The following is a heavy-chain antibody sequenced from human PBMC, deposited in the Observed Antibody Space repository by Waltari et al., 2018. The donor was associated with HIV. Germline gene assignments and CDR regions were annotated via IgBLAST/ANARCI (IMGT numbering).Heavy chain of an antibody. CDR2: IYWDDDK. CDR3: AHRLYDFWSGQRIHGAFDI. Sequence: QITLKESGPTLVKPTQTLTLTCTFSGFSLSTSGVGVGWIRQPPGKALEWLALIYWDDDKRYSPSLKSRLTITKDTSKNQVVLTMTNMDPVDTATYYCAHRLYDFWSGQRIHGAFDIWGQGTMVTVSS. CDR1: GFSLSTSGVG. J-gene: IGHJ3*02. D-gene: IGHD3-3*01. V-gene: IGHV2-5*02.